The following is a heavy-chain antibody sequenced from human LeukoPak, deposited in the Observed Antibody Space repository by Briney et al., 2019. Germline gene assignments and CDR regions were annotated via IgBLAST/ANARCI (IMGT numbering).Heavy chain of an antibody. Sequence: PSETLSLTCGVSGGSFSAYYWSWIRQPPGKGLELIREINHSGRTNYNPSLKSRVTISVDTSKNQFSLNLSSVTAADTAVYYCARGSGYNPFDYWGQGTLVTVSS. V-gene: IGHV4-34*01. J-gene: IGHJ4*02. CDR2: INHSGRT. D-gene: IGHD6-25*01. CDR1: GGSFSAYY. CDR3: ARGSGYNPFDY.